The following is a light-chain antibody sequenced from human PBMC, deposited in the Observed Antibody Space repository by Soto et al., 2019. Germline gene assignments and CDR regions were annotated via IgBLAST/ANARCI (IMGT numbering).Light chain of an antibody. CDR3: CSYSGTSTHTV. CDR1: SSDVGSYKI. J-gene: IGLJ7*01. Sequence: QSALTQPASVSGSPGQSITISCTGTSSDVGSYKIVSWYQQHPGKAPKLMISEVSKRPSGISDRFSGSKSGSTASLTISGLQAEDEADYYCCSYSGTSTHTVFGGGTKLTVL. CDR2: EVS. V-gene: IGLV2-23*02.